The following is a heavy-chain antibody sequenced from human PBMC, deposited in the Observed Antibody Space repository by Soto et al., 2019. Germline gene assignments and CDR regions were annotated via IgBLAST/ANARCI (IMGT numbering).Heavy chain of an antibody. CDR1: GDTVSSTCDD. CDR2: TYYRSKRYH. J-gene: IGHJ6*02. Sequence: QTLSLTCAISGDTVSSTCDDWTWIRQSPSSGLEWMGKTYYRSKRYHEYAVSVKSRISTNADTSKNQFYLQLDSVTPEGTAVYYCARGGYSMDVWGQGTTVTVSS. CDR3: ARGGYSMDV. V-gene: IGHV6-1*01.